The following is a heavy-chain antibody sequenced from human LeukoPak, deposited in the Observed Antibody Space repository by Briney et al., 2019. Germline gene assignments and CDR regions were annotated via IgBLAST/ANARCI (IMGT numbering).Heavy chain of an antibody. CDR1: GYTFTSYD. V-gene: IGHV1-24*01. Sequence: RASVKVSCKASGYTFTSYDINWVRQAPGKGLEWMGGFDPEDGETIYAQKFQGRVTMTEDTSTDTAYMELSSLRSEDTAVYYCAIQLDAFDIWGQGTMVTVSS. D-gene: IGHD2-2*01. CDR2: FDPEDGET. CDR3: AIQLDAFDI. J-gene: IGHJ3*02.